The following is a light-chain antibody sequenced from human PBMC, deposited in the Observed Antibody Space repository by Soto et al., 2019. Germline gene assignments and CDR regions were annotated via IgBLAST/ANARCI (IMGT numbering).Light chain of an antibody. CDR2: KAS. CDR3: QQYNDNWT. V-gene: IGKV1-5*03. J-gene: IGKJ1*01. Sequence: DIQMTQSPSTLYASVGDRVTITCRASQSVSRWLAWYQQKPGKAPKLLIYKASTLESGVPSRFRGSGSGTAFTLAISSLQPDDSATYYCQQYNDNWTFGQGKKVE. CDR1: QSVSRW.